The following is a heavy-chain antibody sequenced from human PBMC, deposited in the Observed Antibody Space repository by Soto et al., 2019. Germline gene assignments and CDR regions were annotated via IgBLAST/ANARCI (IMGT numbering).Heavy chain of an antibody. D-gene: IGHD2-15*01. V-gene: IGHV4-59*06. CDR2: IYYSGST. Sequence: PSETLSLTCTVSGGSISSYYWSWIRQPPGKGLEWIGYIYYSGSTYYNPSLKSRVTISVDTSKNQFSLKLSSVTAADTAVYYCASLLNPPSLDYWGQGTLVTV. CDR1: GGSISSYY. J-gene: IGHJ4*02. CDR3: ASLLNPPSLDY.